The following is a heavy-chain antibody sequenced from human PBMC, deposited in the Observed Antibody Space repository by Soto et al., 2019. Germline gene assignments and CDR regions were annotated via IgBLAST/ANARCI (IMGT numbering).Heavy chain of an antibody. CDR3: ARHLIPGSIPAAPYYYYGMDV. V-gene: IGHV5-10-1*01. J-gene: IGHJ6*02. D-gene: IGHD2-2*01. CDR2: IDPSDSYT. CDR1: GYSFTSYW. Sequence: PGESVKISGKGSGYSFTSYWISWVRQMPWKGLEWMGRIDPSDSYTNYSPSFQGHVTISADKSISTAYLQWSSLKASDTAMYYCARHLIPGSIPAAPYYYYGMDVWGQGPTVTVYS.